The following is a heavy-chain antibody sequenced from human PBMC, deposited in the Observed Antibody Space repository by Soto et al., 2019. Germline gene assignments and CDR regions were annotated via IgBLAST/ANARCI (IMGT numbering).Heavy chain of an antibody. V-gene: IGHV3-23*01. Sequence: GGSLRLSCAASGFTFSSYAMSWVRQAPGKGLEWVSAISGSGGSTYYADSVKGRFTISRDNSKNTLYLQMNSLRAEDSAVYYCAQTIAAAGPVYFQHWGQGPLVTVS. J-gene: IGHJ1*01. CDR1: GFTFSSYA. D-gene: IGHD6-13*01. CDR2: ISGSGGST. CDR3: AQTIAAAGPVYFQH.